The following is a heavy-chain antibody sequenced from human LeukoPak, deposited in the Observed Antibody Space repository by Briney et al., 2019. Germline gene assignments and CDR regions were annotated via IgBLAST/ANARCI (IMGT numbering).Heavy chain of an antibody. Sequence: ASVKVSCKASGYTFTIYYMHWVRHPPGQGLEWMGIINPSGGSTSYAQKFQGRVTMTRDTSTSTVYMELSSLRSEDTAVYYCAREMVKLYYGMDVWGQGTTVTVSS. J-gene: IGHJ6*02. CDR3: AREMVKLYYGMDV. CDR2: INPSGGST. D-gene: IGHD2-21*01. CDR1: GYTFTIYY. V-gene: IGHV1-46*01.